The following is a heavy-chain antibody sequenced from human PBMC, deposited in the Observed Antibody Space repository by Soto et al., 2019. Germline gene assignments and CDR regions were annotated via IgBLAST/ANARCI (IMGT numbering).Heavy chain of an antibody. CDR2: IYYTGST. D-gene: IGHD2-21*02. Sequence: PSETLSLTCTVTGDSISSRGYYWGWIRQPPGKGLEWIGSIYYTGSTYNNPSLRSRVSMSIDTSKDQFSLKLKSVTAADTALYFCARQRTSLVTQAYFDVCGPWSLVTLSS. J-gene: IGHJ4*02. CDR3: ARQRTSLVTQAYFDV. CDR1: GDSISSRGYY. V-gene: IGHV4-39*01.